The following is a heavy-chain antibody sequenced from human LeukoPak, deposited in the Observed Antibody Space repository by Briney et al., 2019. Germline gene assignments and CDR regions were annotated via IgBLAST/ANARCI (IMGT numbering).Heavy chain of an antibody. CDR3: ARSDVVVQVNYYYYYYMDV. Sequence: SVKVSCKASGGTFNSSGISWVRQAPGQGLEWMGGIISFFGAAHYIQKFQGRLTITADESTSTAYMELSSLRSEDTAVYYCARSDVVVQVNYYYYYYMDVWGKGTTVTVSS. V-gene: IGHV1-69*13. J-gene: IGHJ6*03. CDR2: IISFFGAA. CDR1: GGTFNSSG. D-gene: IGHD2-2*01.